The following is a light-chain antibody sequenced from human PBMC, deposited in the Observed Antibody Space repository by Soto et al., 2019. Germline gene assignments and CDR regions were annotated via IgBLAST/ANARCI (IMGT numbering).Light chain of an antibody. Sequence: EIVLTQSPGTLSLSPGERAALSCRASQSVSSSYLAWYTTQTGQAPRLLIYHTSNRATGIPDRVSGSGSGKDVTLTISRLEPEDVAVYDGHQRQSWPRTFGQGTKVDIK. V-gene: IGKV3D-20*02. CDR3: HQRQSWPRT. J-gene: IGKJ1*01. CDR2: HTS. CDR1: QSVSSSY.